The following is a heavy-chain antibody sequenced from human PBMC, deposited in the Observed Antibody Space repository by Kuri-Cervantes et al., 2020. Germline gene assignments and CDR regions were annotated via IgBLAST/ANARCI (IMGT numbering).Heavy chain of an antibody. Sequence: GGSLRLTCAASGFTFSDYYMNWVRQAPGKGLEWVSSISSSSTIYYADSVKGRFTISRDNAKNSLYLQMNSLRAEDTAVYYCAKVADNSGYYGTYFDYWGQGALVTVSS. CDR3: AKVADNSGYYGTYFDY. J-gene: IGHJ4*02. CDR1: GFTFSDYY. D-gene: IGHD3-22*01. V-gene: IGHV3-69-1*02. CDR2: ISSSSTI.